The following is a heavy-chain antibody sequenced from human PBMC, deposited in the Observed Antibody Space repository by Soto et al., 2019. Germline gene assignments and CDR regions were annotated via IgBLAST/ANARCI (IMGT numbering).Heavy chain of an antibody. V-gene: IGHV5-51*01. CDR1: GYSFTSYW. CDR3: ARQETRIAVAGTIFYYSCGMAV. D-gene: IGHD6-19*01. Sequence: GESLKISCKGSGYSFTSYWIGWVRQMPGKGLGRMGIIYPGDSDTRYSPSFQGQVTISADKSISTAYLQWSSLKASDTAMYYCARQETRIAVAGTIFYYSCGMAVWGPGTTVTVSS. CDR2: IYPGDSDT. J-gene: IGHJ6*02.